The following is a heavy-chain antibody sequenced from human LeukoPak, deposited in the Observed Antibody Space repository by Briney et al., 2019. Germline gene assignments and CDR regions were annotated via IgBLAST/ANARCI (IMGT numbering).Heavy chain of an antibody. CDR3: ARLGSSGYHG. CDR2: INHSGST. V-gene: IGHV4-34*01. J-gene: IGHJ4*02. D-gene: IGHD3-22*01. CDR1: GGSFSGYY. Sequence: QPSETLSLTCAVYGGSFSGYYWSWIRQPPGKGLEWIGEINHSGSTNYNPSLKSRVTISVDTSKNQFSLKLSSVTAADTAVYYCARLGSSGYHGWGQGTLVTVSS.